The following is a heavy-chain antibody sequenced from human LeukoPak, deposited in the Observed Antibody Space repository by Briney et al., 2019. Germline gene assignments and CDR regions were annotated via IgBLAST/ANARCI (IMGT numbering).Heavy chain of an antibody. D-gene: IGHD1-26*01. CDR1: GFTFSTYW. Sequence: GGSLRLSCEASGFTFSTYWMHWVRQTPGKGLVWVSRISRDGTTTTYADSVKGRFTISKDNAKNTLYLEMNSLRDVVMYYYSCLRDGVGASLDYWGQGTLVTVSS. CDR3: LRDGVGASLDY. J-gene: IGHJ4*02. CDR2: ISRDGTTT. V-gene: IGHV3-74*01.